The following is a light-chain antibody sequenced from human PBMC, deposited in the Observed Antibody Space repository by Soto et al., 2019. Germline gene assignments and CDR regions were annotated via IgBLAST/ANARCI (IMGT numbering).Light chain of an antibody. CDR3: QQRRYWPVT. CDR2: DAS. V-gene: IGKV3-11*01. Sequence: EIVLTQSPAILSMSPGERATLSCRASQSVSSYFAWYQQKPGQAPRLLIYDASNRATGVPARFSGSGSGTDFTLTISSLVPEDSAVYYCQQRRYWPVTFGQGTKVEIK. J-gene: IGKJ1*01. CDR1: QSVSSY.